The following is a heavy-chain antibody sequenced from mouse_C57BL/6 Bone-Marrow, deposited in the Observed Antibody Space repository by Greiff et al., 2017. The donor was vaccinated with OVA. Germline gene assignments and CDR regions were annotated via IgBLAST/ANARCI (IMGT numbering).Heavy chain of an antibody. Sequence: VQLQQSGAELVRPGASVKLSCTASGFNIKDDYMHWVKQRPEQGLEWIGWIDPENGDTEYASKFQGKATITADTSSNTAYLQLSSLTSEDTAVYYCTSTYYSPVAYWGQGTLVTVSA. D-gene: IGHD1-1*02. CDR2: IDPENGDT. CDR3: TSTYYSPVAY. CDR1: GFNIKDDY. V-gene: IGHV14-4*01. J-gene: IGHJ3*01.